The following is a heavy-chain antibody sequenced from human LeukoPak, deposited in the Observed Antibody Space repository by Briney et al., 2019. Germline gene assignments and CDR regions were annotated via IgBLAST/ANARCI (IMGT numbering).Heavy chain of an antibody. Sequence: ASVKVSCKASGYTFTGYYMHWVRQAPGQGLEWMGWINPNSGGTNYAQKFQGRVTMTTDTSTSTVYMELTSLRSDDTAVYYCARSSAYYNEADIWGQGTMVTVSS. J-gene: IGHJ3*02. CDR1: GYTFTGYY. D-gene: IGHD3-9*01. V-gene: IGHV1-2*02. CDR2: INPNSGGT. CDR3: ARSSAYYNEADI.